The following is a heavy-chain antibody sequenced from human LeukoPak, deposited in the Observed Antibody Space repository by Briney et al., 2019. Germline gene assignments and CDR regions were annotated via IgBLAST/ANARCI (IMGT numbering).Heavy chain of an antibody. CDR1: GGSISSGDYY. CDR3: ARDIATVESFDI. V-gene: IGHV4-31*03. J-gene: IGHJ3*02. CDR2: IYYSGST. Sequence: PSQTLSLTCTVSGGSISSGDYYWSWIRQPPGKGLEWIGYIYYSGSTYYNPSLKSRVTISVDTSKNQFSLKLSSVTAADTAVYYCARDIATVESFDIWGQGTMVTVSS. D-gene: IGHD5-24*01.